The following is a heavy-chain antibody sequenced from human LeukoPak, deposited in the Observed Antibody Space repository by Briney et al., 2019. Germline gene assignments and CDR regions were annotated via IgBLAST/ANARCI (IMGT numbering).Heavy chain of an antibody. Sequence: ASVKVSCKVSGYTLTELSMHWVRQAPGKGLEWMGGFDPEDGETIYAQKFQGRVTMTEDTSTDTAYMELSSLRSEDTAVYYCATVDTLTGYGNYGMDVWGQGTTVTVSS. J-gene: IGHJ6*02. CDR1: GYTLTELS. CDR3: ATVDTLTGYGNYGMDV. CDR2: FDPEDGET. D-gene: IGHD3-9*01. V-gene: IGHV1-24*01.